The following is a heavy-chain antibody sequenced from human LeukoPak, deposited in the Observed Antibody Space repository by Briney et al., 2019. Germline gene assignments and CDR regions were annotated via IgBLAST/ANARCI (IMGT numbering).Heavy chain of an antibody. D-gene: IGHD3-10*01. Sequence: GGSLRLSCAASGFTFSSYWMHWVRQAPGKGLVWVSRINSDGSSTSYADSVKGRFTISRDNAKNTLYLQMNSLRAEDMALYYCAKDRGGSGSYHYFDCWGQGTLVTVSS. J-gene: IGHJ4*02. CDR3: AKDRGGSGSYHYFDC. V-gene: IGHV3-74*01. CDR1: GFTFSSYW. CDR2: INSDGSST.